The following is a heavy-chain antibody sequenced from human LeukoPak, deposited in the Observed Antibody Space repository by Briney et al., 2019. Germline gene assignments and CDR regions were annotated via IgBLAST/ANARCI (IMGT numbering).Heavy chain of an antibody. CDR1: GFTFSSYG. D-gene: IGHD3-22*01. CDR2: ISGSGGST. CDR3: AKASITMIVVVDPYFDY. J-gene: IGHJ4*02. Sequence: PGGSLRLSCAASGFTFSSYGMSWVRQAPGKGLEWVSAISGSGGSTYYADSVKGRFTISRDNSKNTLYLQMNSLRAEDTAVYYCAKASITMIVVVDPYFDYWGQGTLVTVSS. V-gene: IGHV3-23*01.